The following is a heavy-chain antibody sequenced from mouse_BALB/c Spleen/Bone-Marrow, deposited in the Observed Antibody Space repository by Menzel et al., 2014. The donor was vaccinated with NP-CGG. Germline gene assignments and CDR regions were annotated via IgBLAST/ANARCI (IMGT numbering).Heavy chain of an antibody. J-gene: IGHJ4*01. CDR1: GYTITNFW. CDR2: IAPGSGTT. CDR3: ARYDYAMDY. D-gene: IGHD2-3*01. Sequence: DLVKPGASVKLSCKASGYTITNFWINWIKQRPGQGLEWIGRIAPGSGTTYYNEMFKGKATLTVDTSSSTAYIQLSSLSSEDSAVYFCARYDYAMDYWGQGTSVTVSS. V-gene: IGHV1S41*01.